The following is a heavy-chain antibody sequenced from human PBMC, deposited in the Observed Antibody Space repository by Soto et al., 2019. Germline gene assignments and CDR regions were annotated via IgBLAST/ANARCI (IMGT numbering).Heavy chain of an antibody. CDR2: IYPGDSDD. D-gene: IGHD3-22*01. Sequence: GEFLKTSCKGAGYRSTSYWIGWVRQMPGKGLEGMGIIYPGDSDDRDSPSCQGHVTIAADKTISTAYLQWSRLKASDTAMYYCARRYYYDSSGFIDAFDIWGQGTMVTVSS. CDR1: GYRSTSYW. J-gene: IGHJ3*02. V-gene: IGHV5-51*01. CDR3: ARRYYYDSSGFIDAFDI.